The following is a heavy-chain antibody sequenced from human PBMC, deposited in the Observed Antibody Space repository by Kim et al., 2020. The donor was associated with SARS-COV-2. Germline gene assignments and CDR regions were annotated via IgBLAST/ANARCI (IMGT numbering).Heavy chain of an antibody. CDR3: ARGRPLRYFDWVWGGMDF. J-gene: IGHJ6*02. D-gene: IGHD3-9*01. CDR2: INTNTGNP. CDR1: GYTFTSYA. Sequence: ASVKVSCKASGYTFTSYAMNWVRQAPGQGLEWMGWINTNTGNPTYAQGFTGRFVFSLDTSVSTAYLQISSLKAEDTAVYYCARGRPLRYFDWVWGGMDFWGQGTTVPVSS. V-gene: IGHV7-4-1*02.